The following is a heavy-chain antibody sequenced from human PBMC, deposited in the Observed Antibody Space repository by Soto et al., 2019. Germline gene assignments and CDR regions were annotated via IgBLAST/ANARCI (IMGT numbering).Heavy chain of an antibody. D-gene: IGHD6-19*01. J-gene: IGHJ1*01. V-gene: IGHV4-39*01. Sequence: PSETLSLTCSVSGGSLSGSSYHWGWIRQPPGKGLEWIGSIYYSGSAYYNPSLKSRVTISVDTSKNQFSLKLSSVTAADTAVYYCARVIAVATTGDFQHWGQGTLVTVSS. CDR1: GGSLSGSSYH. CDR2: IYYSGSA. CDR3: ARVIAVATTGDFQH.